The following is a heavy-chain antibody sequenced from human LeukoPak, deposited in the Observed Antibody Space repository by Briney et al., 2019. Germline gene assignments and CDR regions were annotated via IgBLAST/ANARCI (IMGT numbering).Heavy chain of an antibody. CDR1: GGSFSGYY. CDR3: ARGVRGYSYGIRTVYYYYIDV. J-gene: IGHJ6*03. V-gene: IGHV4-34*01. Sequence: SETLSLTCAVYGGSFSGYYWSWIRQPPAKGLEWIGEINHSGSNNYNPSLESRVTISVDTAKNQSSLKLSSVTAADTAVYYCARGVRGYSYGIRTVYYYYIDVWGKGTTVTVSS. CDR2: INHSGSN. D-gene: IGHD5-18*01.